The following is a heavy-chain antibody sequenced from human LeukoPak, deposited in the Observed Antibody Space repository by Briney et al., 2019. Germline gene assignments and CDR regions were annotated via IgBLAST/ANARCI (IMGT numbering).Heavy chain of an antibody. J-gene: IGHJ4*02. CDR2: IYSGGST. Sequence: GGSLRLSCAASGFTVSSNYMSWVRQAPGKGLEWVSVIYSGGSTYYADSVKGRFTISRDNSKNTLYLQMDSLRAEDTAVYYCARDQGLYYFDYWGQGTLVTVSS. CDR3: ARDQGLYYFDY. V-gene: IGHV3-66*01. CDR1: GFTVSSNY.